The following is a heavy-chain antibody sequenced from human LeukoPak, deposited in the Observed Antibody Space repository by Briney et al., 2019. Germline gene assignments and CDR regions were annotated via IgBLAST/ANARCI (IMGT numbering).Heavy chain of an antibody. V-gene: IGHV3-13*05. CDR3: ARGTYYGSGSYYYDGLSYYYGMDV. D-gene: IGHD3-10*01. CDR2: IGTAGDP. Sequence: GGSLRLSCAASGFTFSSYDMHWVRQATGKGLEWVSAIGTAGDPYYPGSVKGRFTISRENAKNSLYLQMNSLRAGDTAVYYCARGTYYGSGSYYYDGLSYYYGMDVWGKGTTVTVSS. CDR1: GFTFSSYD. J-gene: IGHJ6*04.